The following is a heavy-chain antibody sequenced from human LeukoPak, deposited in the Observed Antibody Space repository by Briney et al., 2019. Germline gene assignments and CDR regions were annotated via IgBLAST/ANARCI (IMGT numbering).Heavy chain of an antibody. CDR2: INPNSGGT. J-gene: IGHJ4*02. V-gene: IGHV1-2*02. CDR3: ARDNYDFWSGYTVFDY. D-gene: IGHD3-3*01. Sequence: ASVKVSCKASGYTFTGYYMHWVRQAPGQGLEWMGWINPNSGGTNYAQKFQGRVTMTRDTSISTAYMELSRLRSDDTAVYYCARDNYDFWSGYTVFDYWGQGTLVTVSS. CDR1: GYTFTGYY.